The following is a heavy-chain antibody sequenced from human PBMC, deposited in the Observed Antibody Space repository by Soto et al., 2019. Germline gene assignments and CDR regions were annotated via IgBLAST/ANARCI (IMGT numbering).Heavy chain of an antibody. CDR2: ISGSGGST. CDR1: GFTFSSYA. D-gene: IGHD2-15*01. J-gene: IGHJ4*02. V-gene: IGHV3-23*01. Sequence: GGSLRLSCAASGFTFSSYAMSWVRQAPGKGLEWVSAISGSGGSTYYADSVKGRFTISRDNSKNTLYLQMNSLRAEDTAVYYCAKDGYCSGGSCYSYSDYWGQGTLATVSS. CDR3: AKDGYCSGGSCYSYSDY.